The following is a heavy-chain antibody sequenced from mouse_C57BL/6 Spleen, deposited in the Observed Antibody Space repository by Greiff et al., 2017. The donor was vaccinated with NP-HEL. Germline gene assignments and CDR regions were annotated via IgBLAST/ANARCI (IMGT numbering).Heavy chain of an antibody. V-gene: IGHV1-26*01. CDR1: GYTFTDYY. D-gene: IGHD2-4*01. Sequence: VQLQQSGPELVKPGASVKISCKASGYTFTDYYMNWVKQSHGKSLEWIGDINPNNGGTSYNQKFKGKATLTVDKSSSTAYMELRSLTSEDSAVYYCERSGNYDAFDYWGQGTTLTVSS. J-gene: IGHJ2*01. CDR2: INPNNGGT. CDR3: ERSGNYDAFDY.